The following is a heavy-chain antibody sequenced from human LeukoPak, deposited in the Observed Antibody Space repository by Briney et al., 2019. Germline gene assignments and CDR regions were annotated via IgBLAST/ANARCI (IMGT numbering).Heavy chain of an antibody. Sequence: ASVKVSCKASGYTFTGYYMHWVRQAPGQGLEWMGWINPNSGGTNYAQKFQGRVTMTRDTSISTAFMELSRLRSDDTAVYYCARDKGMLGAFDIWGQGTMVTVSS. CDR3: ARDKGMLGAFDI. D-gene: IGHD3-10*02. V-gene: IGHV1-2*02. CDR2: INPNSGGT. J-gene: IGHJ3*02. CDR1: GYTFTGYY.